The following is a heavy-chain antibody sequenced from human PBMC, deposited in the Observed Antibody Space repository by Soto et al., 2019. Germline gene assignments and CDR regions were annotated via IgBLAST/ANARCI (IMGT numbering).Heavy chain of an antibody. V-gene: IGHV1-3*05. CDR1: GYTFTSYA. CDR2: INVGNGNT. J-gene: IGHJ4*02. D-gene: IGHD2-21*02. CDR3: ARAWVVVTAPDF. Sequence: QVQLVQSGAEEKKPGASVKVSCKASGYTFTSYAMHWVRQAPGQRPEWMGWINVGNGNTKYSQKFQGGVTITRDTSASTACMALGCMRSEDMAVYYCARAWVVVTAPDFWAQGTLVTVSS.